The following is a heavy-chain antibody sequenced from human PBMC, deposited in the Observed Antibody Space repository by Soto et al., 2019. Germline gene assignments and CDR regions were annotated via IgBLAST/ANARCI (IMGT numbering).Heavy chain of an antibody. CDR2: IIPILGIA. J-gene: IGHJ6*03. CDR3: ARVRCSGGNCYSNFYYMDV. CDR1: GGTFSSYT. D-gene: IGHD2-15*01. Sequence: GASVKVSCKASGGTFSSYTISWVRQAPGQGLEWMGRIIPILGIANYAQKFQGRVTITADKSTSTAYMELSSLRAEDMAVYYCARVRCSGGNCYSNFYYMDVWGKGTTVTVSS. V-gene: IGHV1-69*02.